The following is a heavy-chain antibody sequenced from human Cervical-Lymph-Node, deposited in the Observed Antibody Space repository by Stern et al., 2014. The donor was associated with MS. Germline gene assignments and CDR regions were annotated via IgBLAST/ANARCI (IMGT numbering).Heavy chain of an antibody. V-gene: IGHV3-33*01. J-gene: IGHJ3*01. CDR1: GFTFSSYG. CDR3: ARDAYNHDALDF. CDR2: IWSDGSNK. D-gene: IGHD5-24*01. Sequence: QVQLVESGRGVVQPGRSLRLSCAASGFTFSSYGMHWVRQAPGKGLEWGAVIWSDGSNKYNEDSVKGRFTISRDNSKNTLDLQMNSLRVEDTAVYYCARDAYNHDALDFWGQGTMVTVSS.